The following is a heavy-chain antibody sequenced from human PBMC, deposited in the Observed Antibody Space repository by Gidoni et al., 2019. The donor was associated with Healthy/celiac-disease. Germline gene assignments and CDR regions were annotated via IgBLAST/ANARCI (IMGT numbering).Heavy chain of an antibody. J-gene: IGHJ4*02. V-gene: IGHV4-34*01. CDR2: INHSGST. CDR3: ARATLSDY. Sequence: QVQLQQWGAGLLKPSETLSLTCAVYGGSFSGYYWSWIRQPPGKGLEWIGEINHSGSTNYNPSLKGRVTISVDTSKNQFSLKLSSVTAADTAVYYCARATLSDYWGQGTLVTVSS. CDR1: GGSFSGYY.